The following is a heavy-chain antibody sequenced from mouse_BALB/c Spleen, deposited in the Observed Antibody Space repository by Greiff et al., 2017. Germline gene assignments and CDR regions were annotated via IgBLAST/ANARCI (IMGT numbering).Heavy chain of an antibody. CDR3: ARGRERGFAY. V-gene: IGHV1-26*01. CDR1: GYSFTGYY. CDR2: INPYNGAT. J-gene: IGHJ3*01. Sequence: EVQLQQSGPELVKPGASVKISCKASGYSFTGYYMHWVKQSHVKSLEWIGRINPYNGATSYNQNFKDKASLTVDKSSSTAYMELHSLTSEDSAVYYCARGRERGFAYWGQGTLVTVSA.